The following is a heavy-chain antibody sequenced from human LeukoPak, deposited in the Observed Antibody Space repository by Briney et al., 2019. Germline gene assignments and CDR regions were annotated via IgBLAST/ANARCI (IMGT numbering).Heavy chain of an antibody. CDR1: GGSFSAYS. CDR3: ARVKAYYDILTGYYHYHYMDV. Sequence: PSETLSLTCAVYGGSFSAYSWSWLRQPPGKGLEWIGEINHSGSTNYYPSLKSRVTISVETSKNQFSLKLSSVTAADTAVYYCARVKAYYDILTGYYHYHYMDVWGKGTTVTISS. D-gene: IGHD3-9*01. CDR2: INHSGST. V-gene: IGHV4-34*01. J-gene: IGHJ6*03.